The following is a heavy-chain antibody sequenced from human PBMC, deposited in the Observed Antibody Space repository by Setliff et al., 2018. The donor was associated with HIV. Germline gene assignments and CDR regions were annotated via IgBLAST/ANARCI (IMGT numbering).Heavy chain of an antibody. Sequence: PSETLSLTCAVYGGPSTDHYWHWIRQSPGMGLEWIAEIHHTGYINYNPSLRSRVSVSRDMSSNQFSLRLSSVTAADAAVYYCAAFFVTPMTTQDFWGQGTLVTVSS. V-gene: IGHV4-34*01. D-gene: IGHD4-4*01. J-gene: IGHJ4*02. CDR3: AAFFVTPMTTQDF. CDR1: GGPSTDHY. CDR2: IHHTGYI.